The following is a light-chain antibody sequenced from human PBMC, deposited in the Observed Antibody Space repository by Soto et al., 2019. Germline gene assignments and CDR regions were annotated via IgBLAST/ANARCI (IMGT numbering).Light chain of an antibody. CDR1: SSNIGSNY. J-gene: IGLJ1*01. CDR2: RIN. Sequence: QSVLTQPPSASGTPGQRVTISCSGSSSNIGSNYAYWYQHFPGTAPKLLIYRINQRPSGVPDRFSGSKSGTSASLAISGLRSEDEADSYCAAWDDSLSGYVFGTGTRSPS. CDR3: AAWDDSLSGYV. V-gene: IGLV1-47*01.